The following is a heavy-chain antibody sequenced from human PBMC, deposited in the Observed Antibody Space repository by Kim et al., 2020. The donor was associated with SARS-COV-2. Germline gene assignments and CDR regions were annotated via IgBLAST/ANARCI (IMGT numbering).Heavy chain of an antibody. J-gene: IGHJ5*02. D-gene: IGHD3-3*01. Sequence: SETLSLTCAVYGGSFSGYYWSWIRQPPGKGLEWIGEINHSGSTNYNPSLKSRVTISVDTSKNQFSLKLSSVTAADTAVYYCARASYDFWSVLASWFDPWGQGTLVTVSS. V-gene: IGHV4-34*01. CDR1: GGSFSGYY. CDR3: ARASYDFWSVLASWFDP. CDR2: INHSGST.